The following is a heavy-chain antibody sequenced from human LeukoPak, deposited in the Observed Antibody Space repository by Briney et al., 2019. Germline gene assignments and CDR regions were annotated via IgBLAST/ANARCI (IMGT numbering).Heavy chain of an antibody. J-gene: IGHJ3*01. Sequence: GASMKVSCKASGYTFSASGISWVRQAPGQGLEWMAWISPDTGNTNYAQNLRGRVTVTTDTSTNTAYMEVDSLTSNDTAVYYCARTTGGTYWNGAFDLWGQGTVVTVSS. D-gene: IGHD1-1*01. CDR2: ISPDTGNT. CDR3: ARTTGGTYWNGAFDL. CDR1: GYTFSASG. V-gene: IGHV1-18*04.